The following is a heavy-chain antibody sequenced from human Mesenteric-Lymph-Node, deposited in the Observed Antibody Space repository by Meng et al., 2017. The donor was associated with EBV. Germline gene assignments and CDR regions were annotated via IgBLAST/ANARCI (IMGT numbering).Heavy chain of an antibody. D-gene: IGHD3-10*01. V-gene: IGHV4-61*01. CDR3: ARENPARGNWFDP. Sequence: QAQLQESGPGLLKPSETLSLTCTVSGGSVSSTSYYWSWIRQPPGKRLEWIGYVYYSGSTNYNPSLKSRVTLSVDTSKNQFSLNLYSVTAADTAVYYCARENPARGNWFDPWGQGALVTVSS. J-gene: IGHJ5*02. CDR1: GGSVSSTSYY. CDR2: VYYSGST.